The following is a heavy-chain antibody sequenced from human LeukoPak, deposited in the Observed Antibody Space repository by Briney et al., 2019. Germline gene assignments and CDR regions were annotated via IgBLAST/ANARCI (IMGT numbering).Heavy chain of an antibody. Sequence: ASVKVSCKASGYTFTGYYMHWVRQAPGQGLEWMGIINPSGGSTNYAQKFQGRVTMTRDMSTSTVYMELSSLRSEDTAVYYCARGEGAYDYWGQGTLVTVSS. D-gene: IGHD1-26*01. V-gene: IGHV1-46*01. CDR1: GYTFTGYY. CDR2: INPSGGST. CDR3: ARGEGAYDY. J-gene: IGHJ4*02.